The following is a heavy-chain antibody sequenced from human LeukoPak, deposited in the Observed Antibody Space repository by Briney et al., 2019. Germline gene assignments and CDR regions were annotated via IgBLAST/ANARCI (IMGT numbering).Heavy chain of an antibody. V-gene: IGHV3-66*01. CDR2: IYSSGGT. CDR3: AKDASKRGSGGALDI. J-gene: IGHJ3*02. Sequence: GGSLRLSCAASGFTVSSYYMSWVRQAPGKGLEWVSIIYSSGGTYYADSARGRFTISRDSFKNTLYLQMKSLRAEDTAVYYCAKDASKRGSGGALDIWGQGTMVTVSS. CDR1: GFTVSSYY. D-gene: IGHD2-15*01.